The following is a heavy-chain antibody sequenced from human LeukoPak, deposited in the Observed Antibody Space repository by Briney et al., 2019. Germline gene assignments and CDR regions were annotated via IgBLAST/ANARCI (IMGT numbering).Heavy chain of an antibody. D-gene: IGHD3-22*01. V-gene: IGHV4-31*03. CDR2: IYYSGST. J-gene: IGHJ4*02. CDR3: ARRRYNDSSGHYYFDY. Sequence: PSQTLSLTCTVSGGSISSGGYYWSWIRQYPGKGLEWIGYIYYSGSTYYNPSLNSRVTISLDTSKNQFSLKLSSVTAADTAVYCCARRRYNDSSGHYYFDYWGQGTLVTVSS. CDR1: GGSISSGGYY.